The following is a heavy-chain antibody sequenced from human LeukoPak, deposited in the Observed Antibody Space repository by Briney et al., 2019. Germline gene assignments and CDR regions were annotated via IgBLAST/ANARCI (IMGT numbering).Heavy chain of an antibody. V-gene: IGHV3-30-3*01. CDR3: AREAGYSYGYSGYFDL. Sequence: GGSLRLSCAASGFTFSSYAMHWVRQAPGKGLEWVAVISYDGSNKYYADSVKGRFTISRDNSKNTLYLQMNSLRAEDTAVYYCAREAGYSYGYSGYFDLWGRGTLVTVSS. J-gene: IGHJ2*01. CDR1: GFTFSSYA. D-gene: IGHD5-18*01. CDR2: ISYDGSNK.